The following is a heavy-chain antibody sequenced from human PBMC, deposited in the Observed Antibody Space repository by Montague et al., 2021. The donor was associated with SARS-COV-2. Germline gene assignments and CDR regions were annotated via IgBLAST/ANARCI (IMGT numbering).Heavy chain of an antibody. J-gene: IGHJ5*02. V-gene: IGHV3-66*01. Sequence: SLRLSGAASGFTVSSNYKSWVRQAPGKGLEWVSVIYSGGSTYYADSVTGRFTISRDNSKNTLYLQMNSLRAEDTAVYYCARDKAGPTGGGWFDPWGQGTLVTVSS. CDR1: GFTVSSNY. D-gene: IGHD1-26*01. CDR2: IYSGGST. CDR3: ARDKAGPTGGGWFDP.